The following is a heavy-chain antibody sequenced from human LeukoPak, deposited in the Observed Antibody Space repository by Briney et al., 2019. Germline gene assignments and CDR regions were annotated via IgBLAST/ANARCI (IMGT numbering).Heavy chain of an antibody. V-gene: IGHV1-69*05. CDR2: IIPIFGTA. CDR3: AGTEEQQLVRGYYYYYMDV. CDR1: GGTFSSYA. J-gene: IGHJ6*03. D-gene: IGHD6-13*01. Sequence: SVKVSCKASGGTFSSYAISWVRQAPGQGLEWMGGIIPIFGTANYAQKFQGRVTITTDESTSTAYMELSSLRSEDTAVYYCAGTEEQQLVRGYYYYYMDVWGKGTTVTVSS.